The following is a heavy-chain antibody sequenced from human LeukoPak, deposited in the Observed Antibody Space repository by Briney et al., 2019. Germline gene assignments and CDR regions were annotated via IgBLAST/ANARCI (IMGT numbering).Heavy chain of an antibody. D-gene: IGHD3-22*01. J-gene: IGHJ4*02. V-gene: IGHV4-59*01. CDR1: GGSISSYY. Sequence: KPSETLSLTCTVSGGSISSYYWSWIRQPPGKGLGWIGYIYYSGSTNYNPSLKSRVTISVDTSKNQFSLKLSSVTAADTAVYYCARGYYDSSGYYPIPFDYWGQGTLVTVSS. CDR3: ARGYYDSSGYYPIPFDY. CDR2: IYYSGST.